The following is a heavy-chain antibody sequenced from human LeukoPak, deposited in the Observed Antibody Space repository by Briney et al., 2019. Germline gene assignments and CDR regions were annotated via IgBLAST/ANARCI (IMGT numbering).Heavy chain of an antibody. CDR2: MFYNGNT. V-gene: IGHV4-59*01. CDR3: ARLTREDGVDV. Sequence: SETLSLTCNVSGGSINGYYWTWIRQPPGKGLEWIGYMFYNGNTNYNPSLKSRVTISVNTSKNQISLRLTSVTAADRGVYHCARLTREDGVDVWGQGTTVTVSS. J-gene: IGHJ6*02. CDR1: GGSINGYY.